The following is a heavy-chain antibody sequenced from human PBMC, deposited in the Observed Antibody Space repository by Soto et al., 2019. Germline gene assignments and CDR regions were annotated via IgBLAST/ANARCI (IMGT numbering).Heavy chain of an antibody. V-gene: IGHV1-2*04. Sequence: ASVKVSCKASGYTFTGYYMHWVRQAPGQGLEWMGWINPNSGGTNYARKFQGWVTMTRDTSISTAYMELSRPRSDDTAVYYCARGFYYYYYGMDVWGQGTTVTVSS. J-gene: IGHJ6*02. CDR2: INPNSGGT. CDR3: ARGFYYYYYGMDV. CDR1: GYTFTGYY.